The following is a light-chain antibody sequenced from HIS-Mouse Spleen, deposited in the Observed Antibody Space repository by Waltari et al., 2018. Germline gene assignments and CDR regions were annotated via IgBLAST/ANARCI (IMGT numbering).Light chain of an antibody. Sequence: QSVLPQPPSASGTPGQRVTISCSGSSSNIGRNTVHWYQQLPGTAPKLLIYSNNQRPSGVPDRFSGSKSGTSASLAISGLQSEDEADYYCAAWDDSLNGVVFGGGTKLTVL. V-gene: IGLV1-44*01. J-gene: IGLJ2*01. CDR3: AAWDDSLNGVV. CDR1: SSNIGRNT. CDR2: SNN.